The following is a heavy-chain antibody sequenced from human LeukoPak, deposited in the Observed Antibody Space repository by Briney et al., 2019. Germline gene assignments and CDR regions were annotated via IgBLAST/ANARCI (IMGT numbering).Heavy chain of an antibody. CDR2: INPNSGGT. Sequence: ASVKVSCKASGYTFTGYYMHWVRQAPGQGLEWMRWINPNSGGTIYAQKFQGRVTMTRDTSISTAYMELSRLRSDDTAVYYCARDGDYYMRSWFDPWGQGTLVTVSS. J-gene: IGHJ5*02. V-gene: IGHV1-2*02. CDR1: GYTFTGYY. CDR3: ARDGDYYMRSWFDP. D-gene: IGHD4-17*01.